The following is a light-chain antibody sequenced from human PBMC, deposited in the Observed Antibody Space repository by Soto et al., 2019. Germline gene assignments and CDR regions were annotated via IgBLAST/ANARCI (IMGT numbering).Light chain of an antibody. Sequence: EILLKHSPVTLALSPCQRATLSVSASQSISTYLAWYQVKPGQAPRLLIYDASSRATGVPARFSGSGSGTDFSLTISSLEPEDVAVYYCQQRSQWPPMTFGQGTRLETK. CDR1: QSISTY. J-gene: IGKJ5*01. CDR3: QQRSQWPPMT. CDR2: DAS. V-gene: IGKV3-11*01.